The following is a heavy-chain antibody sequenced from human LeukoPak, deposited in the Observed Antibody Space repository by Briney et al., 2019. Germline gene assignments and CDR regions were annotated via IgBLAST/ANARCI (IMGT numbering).Heavy chain of an antibody. Sequence: PGGSLRLSCAASGFTFSSYEMNWVRQAPGKGLEWVSYISSSGSTIYYADSVKGRFTISRDNAKNSLYLQMNSLGAEDTAVYYCARTVATHAWSQNYYYMDVWGKGTTVTISS. CDR2: ISSSGSTI. D-gene: IGHD3-16*01. CDR3: ARTVATHAWSQNYYYMDV. V-gene: IGHV3-48*03. CDR1: GFTFSSYE. J-gene: IGHJ6*03.